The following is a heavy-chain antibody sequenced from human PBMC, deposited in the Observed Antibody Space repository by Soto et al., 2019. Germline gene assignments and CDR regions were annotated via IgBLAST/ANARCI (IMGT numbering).Heavy chain of an antibody. Sequence: QVQLVQSGTEVKKPGASVKVSCKTSGYTFSYYGISWVRQAPGQGLEWMGWIRVHNGNTNYAQKFQGRVTMTTDTSTSTAYMELRSLRSDDTAVYYCARDLIMGATLDHCGQGTLVTVSS. D-gene: IGHD1-26*01. J-gene: IGHJ4*02. CDR1: GYTFSYYG. CDR3: ARDLIMGATLDH. CDR2: IRVHNGNT. V-gene: IGHV1-18*04.